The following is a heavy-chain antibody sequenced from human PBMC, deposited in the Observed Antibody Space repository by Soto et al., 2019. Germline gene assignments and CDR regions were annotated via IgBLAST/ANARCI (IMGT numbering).Heavy chain of an antibody. V-gene: IGHV1-18*01. CDR2: ISAYNGNT. CDR1: GYTFTSYG. Sequence: GASVKFSCKASGYTFTSYGISWVRQAPGQGLEWMGWISAYNGNTNYAQKLQGRVTMTTDTSTSTAYMELRSLRSDDTAVYYCASSNDYGDYTPPYYFDYWGQGTQVTVSS. CDR3: ASSNDYGDYTPPYYFDY. J-gene: IGHJ4*02. D-gene: IGHD4-17*01.